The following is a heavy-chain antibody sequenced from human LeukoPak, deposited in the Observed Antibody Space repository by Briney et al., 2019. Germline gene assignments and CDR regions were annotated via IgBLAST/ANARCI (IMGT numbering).Heavy chain of an antibody. Sequence: GGSLRLSCAASGFTFSSYSMNWVRQAPGKGLEWVSYISSSSSTIYYADSVKGRFTISRDNAKNSLYLQMNSLRAEDTAVYYCAKDFDSSSWYFDYWGQGTLVTVSS. D-gene: IGHD6-13*01. V-gene: IGHV3-48*04. CDR3: AKDFDSSSWYFDY. CDR1: GFTFSSYS. J-gene: IGHJ4*02. CDR2: ISSSSSTI.